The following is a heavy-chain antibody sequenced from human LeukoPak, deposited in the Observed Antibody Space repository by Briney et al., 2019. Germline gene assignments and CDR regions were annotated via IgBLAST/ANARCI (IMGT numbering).Heavy chain of an antibody. D-gene: IGHD3-22*01. CDR1: GVSINSYF. V-gene: IGHV4-59*01. CDR2: IHYSGSS. CDR3: ARVITSGYSYYYYYMDF. J-gene: IGHJ6*03. Sequence: PSETLSLTYSVSGVSINSYFWSWIRQPPGKGLEWIGYIHYSGSSNYNSSLKSRVTIAVDTSKNQFSLRLTSVTAADTAVYYCARVITSGYSYYYYYMDFWGRGTTVTVSS.